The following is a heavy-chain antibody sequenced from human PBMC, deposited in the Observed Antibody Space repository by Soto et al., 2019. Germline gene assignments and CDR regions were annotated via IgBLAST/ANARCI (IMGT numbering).Heavy chain of an antibody. CDR3: ARELGLVVVPAAIFDY. CDR2: IIPNNGNT. CDR1: GGTFSSYA. J-gene: IGHJ4*02. Sequence: GASVKVSCKASGGTFSSYAISWVRQAPGQGLEWMGGIIPNNGNTNYAQKLQGRVTMTTDTSTSTAYMELRSLRSDDTAVYYCARELGLVVVPAAIFDYWGQGTLVTVSS. D-gene: IGHD2-2*01. V-gene: IGHV1-18*01.